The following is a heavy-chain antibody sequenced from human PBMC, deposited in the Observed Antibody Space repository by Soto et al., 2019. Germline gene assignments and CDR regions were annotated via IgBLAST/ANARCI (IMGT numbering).Heavy chain of an antibody. Sequence: QLQLQESGPGLVKPSETLSLTCTVSGGSISSSSYYWGWIRQPPGKGLEWIGSIYYSGSTYYNPSLESRVTISVDTSKNQFSLKLSSVTAADTAVYYCAILPDYSNPPRYYYYMDVWGKGTTVTVSS. D-gene: IGHD4-4*01. CDR1: GGSISSSSYY. CDR3: AILPDYSNPPRYYYYMDV. CDR2: IYYSGST. J-gene: IGHJ6*03. V-gene: IGHV4-39*01.